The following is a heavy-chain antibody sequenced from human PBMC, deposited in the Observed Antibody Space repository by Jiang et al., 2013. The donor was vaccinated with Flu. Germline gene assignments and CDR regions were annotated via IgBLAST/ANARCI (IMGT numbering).Heavy chain of an antibody. CDR2: MNPGDSET. CDR1: GYTFTSYW. CDR3: ARPFGPDTFDI. D-gene: IGHD3-3*01. Sequence: EVKKPGESLKISCKGSGYTFTSYWIGWVRQMPGKGLEWMGIMNPGDSETTYSPSFQGQVVMSADKSISTAYLQWSSLKASDTAMYYCARPFGPDTFDIWGQGTMVTVSS. V-gene: IGHV5-51*01. J-gene: IGHJ3*02.